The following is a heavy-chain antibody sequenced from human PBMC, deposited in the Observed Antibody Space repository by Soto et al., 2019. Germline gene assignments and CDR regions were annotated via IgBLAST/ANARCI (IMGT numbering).Heavy chain of an antibody. CDR3: ARGSQLERDALDI. J-gene: IGHJ3*02. Sequence: QVQLQESGPGLVKPSQTLSLTCSVSGVSINSGGYCWSWIRHHPGKGLEWIGYIYYTGHTFYNPSLKSRVAMSLDTSKNQFSLKLSSVTAADTAVYYCARGSQLERDALDIWGQGTMVTVSS. D-gene: IGHD1-1*01. CDR2: IYYTGHT. CDR1: GVSINSGGYC. V-gene: IGHV4-31*03.